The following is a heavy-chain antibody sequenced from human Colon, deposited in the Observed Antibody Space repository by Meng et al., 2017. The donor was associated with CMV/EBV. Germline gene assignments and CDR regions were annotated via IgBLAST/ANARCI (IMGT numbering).Heavy chain of an antibody. CDR1: GFTFSSYS. Sequence: GGSLRLSCAASGFTFSSYSMNWVRQAPGKGLEWVSSISSSSSYIYYTDSVKGRFTISRDNAKNSLYLQMNSLRAEDTAVYYCARDPEQVVGGDYYFDYWGQGTLVTSPQ. CDR3: ARDPEQVVGGDYYFDY. CDR2: ISSSSSYI. J-gene: IGHJ4*02. V-gene: IGHV3-21*01. D-gene: IGHD6-6*01.